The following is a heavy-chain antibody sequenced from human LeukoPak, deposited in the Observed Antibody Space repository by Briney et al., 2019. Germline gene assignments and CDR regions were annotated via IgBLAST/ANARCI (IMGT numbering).Heavy chain of an antibody. Sequence: PGGSLRLSCAASGFTFSSWWMSWVRQALGKGLEWVANIMQNGSETDYVDSVKGRFTISRDNAKNSLYLQMNSLRAEDTALFYCARGGSSGSLDYWGQGTLVTVSS. CDR3: ARGGSSGSLDY. J-gene: IGHJ4*02. CDR2: IMQNGSET. V-gene: IGHV3-7*01. CDR1: GFTFSSWW. D-gene: IGHD1-26*01.